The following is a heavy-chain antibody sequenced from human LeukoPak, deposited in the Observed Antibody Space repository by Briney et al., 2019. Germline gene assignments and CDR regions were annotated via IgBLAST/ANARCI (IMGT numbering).Heavy chain of an antibody. CDR2: INHSGST. V-gene: IGHV4-34*01. J-gene: IGHJ6*03. CDR3: ARFPHPRVHWSYDMDV. Sequence: SETLSLTCAVYGGSFSGYYCSWIRQPPGKGLEWIGEINHSGSTNYNPSLKSRVTISVDTTNNQFSLKLSSVTAADTAVYYCARFPHPRVHWSYDMDVWGKGTTVTVSS. D-gene: IGHD2-8*02. CDR1: GGSFSGYY.